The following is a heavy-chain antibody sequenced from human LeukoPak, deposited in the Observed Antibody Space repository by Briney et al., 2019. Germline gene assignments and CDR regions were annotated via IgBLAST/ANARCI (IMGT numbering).Heavy chain of an antibody. J-gene: IGHJ4*02. V-gene: IGHV3-48*03. CDR2: ISSSGSTI. D-gene: IGHD5-12*01. Sequence: PGGSLRLSCAASGFTFSSYEMNWVRQAPGKGLEWGSYISSSGSTIFYADSVKGRFSISRDNAKNSLYLQMNSLRAEDTAVYYCARVYRASSVYFDYWGQGTLVTVSS. CDR1: GFTFSSYE. CDR3: ARVYRASSVYFDY.